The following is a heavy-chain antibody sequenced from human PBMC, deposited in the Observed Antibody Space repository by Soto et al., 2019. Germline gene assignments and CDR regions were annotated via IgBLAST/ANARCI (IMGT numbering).Heavy chain of an antibody. J-gene: IGHJ6*03. CDR1: GYTFTSYG. V-gene: IGHV1-18*01. D-gene: IGHD2-2*03. CDR3: ARVGVDIVVVPAAMMGYYYYYMDV. Sequence: ASVKVSCKASGYTFTSYGISWVRQAPGQGLEWMGWISAYNGNTNYAQKLQGRVTVTTDTSTSTAYMEPRSLRSDDTAVYYCARVGVDIVVVPAAMMGYYYYYMDVWGKGTTVTVSS. CDR2: ISAYNGNT.